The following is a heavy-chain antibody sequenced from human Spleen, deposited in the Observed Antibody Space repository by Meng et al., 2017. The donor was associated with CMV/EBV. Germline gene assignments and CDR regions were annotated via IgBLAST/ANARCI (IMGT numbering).Heavy chain of an antibody. CDR3: ARGWEGGTTVYYGMDV. D-gene: IGHD1-1*01. J-gene: IGHJ6*02. Sequence: ASVKVSCKASVGSFNIFAVNWGRQAPGQGLEWMGWINPNSGGTNYAQKFQGRVTMTRDTSISTAYMELSRLRSDDTAVYYGARGWEGGTTVYYGMDVWGQGTTVTVSS. CDR2: INPNSGGT. V-gene: IGHV1-2*02. CDR1: VGSFNIFA.